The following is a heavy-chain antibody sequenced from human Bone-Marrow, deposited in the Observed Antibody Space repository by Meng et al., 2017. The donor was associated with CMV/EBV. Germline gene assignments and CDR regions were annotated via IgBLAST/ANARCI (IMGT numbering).Heavy chain of an antibody. CDR2: ISSSSSYI. CDR3: ARDMQAAAYY. J-gene: IGHJ4*02. CDR1: GFTFSSYA. D-gene: IGHD6-13*01. V-gene: IGHV3-21*01. Sequence: GGSLRLSCAASGFTFSSYAMSWVRQAPGKGLEWVSSISSSSSYIYYADSAKGRFTISRDNAKNSLYLQMNSLRAEDTAVYYCARDMQAAAYYWGQGTLVTVSS.